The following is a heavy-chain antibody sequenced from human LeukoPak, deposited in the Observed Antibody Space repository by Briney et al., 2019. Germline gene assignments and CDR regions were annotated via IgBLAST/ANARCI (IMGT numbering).Heavy chain of an antibody. D-gene: IGHD5-24*01. CDR3: ARVPRGRWLQLEPFDY. J-gene: IGHJ4*02. V-gene: IGHV1-2*02. CDR2: ISAYSGGT. Sequence: GASVKVSCKASGYTFTSYGISWVRQAPGQGLEWMGWISAYSGGTNYAQKFQGRVTMTRDTSISTAYMELSRLRSDDTAVYYCARVPRGRWLQLEPFDYWGQGTLVTVSS. CDR1: GYTFTSYG.